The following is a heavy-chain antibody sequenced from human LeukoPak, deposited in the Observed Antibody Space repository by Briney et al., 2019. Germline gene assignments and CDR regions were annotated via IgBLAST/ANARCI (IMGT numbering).Heavy chain of an antibody. V-gene: IGHV3-7*01. D-gene: IGHD3-16*01. J-gene: IGHJ4*02. CDR2: IKQDGSEK. CDR3: ARDLTGYDYVWGSSDY. Sequence: GGSLRLSCAASGFTFSSYSMNWVRQAPGKGLEWVANIKQDGSEKYYVDSVKGRFTISRDNAKNSLYLQMNSLRAEDTAVYYCARDLTGYDYVWGSSDYWGQGTLVTVSS. CDR1: GFTFSSYS.